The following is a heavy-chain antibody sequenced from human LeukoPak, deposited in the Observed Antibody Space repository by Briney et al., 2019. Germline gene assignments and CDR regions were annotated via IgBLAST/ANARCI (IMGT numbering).Heavy chain of an antibody. CDR3: ARDRYYYDSSGYYYWFDP. Sequence: ASVKVSCKASGYTFTSYGISWVRQTPGQGLEWMGWISAYNGNTNYAQKLQGRVTMTTDTSTRTAYVELRSLRSDDTAVYYCARDRYYYDSSGYYYWFDPWGQGTLVTVSS. D-gene: IGHD3-22*01. V-gene: IGHV1-18*01. CDR2: ISAYNGNT. J-gene: IGHJ5*02. CDR1: GYTFTSYG.